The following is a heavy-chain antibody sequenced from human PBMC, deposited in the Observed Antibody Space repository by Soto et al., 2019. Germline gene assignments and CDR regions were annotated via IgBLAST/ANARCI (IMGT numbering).Heavy chain of an antibody. CDR2: IIPILGIA. Sequence: QVQLVQSGAEVKKPGSSVKVSCKASGGTFSSYTISWVRQAPGQGLEWMGRIIPILGIANYAQKFQGRVTITADKSTSTAYMELSSLRSEDTAVYYCAREAGYSGYDWGPRLGIPTVSNWGQGTLVTVSS. CDR1: GGTFSSYT. CDR3: AREAGYSGYDWGPRLGIPTVSN. D-gene: IGHD5-12*01. J-gene: IGHJ4*02. V-gene: IGHV1-69*08.